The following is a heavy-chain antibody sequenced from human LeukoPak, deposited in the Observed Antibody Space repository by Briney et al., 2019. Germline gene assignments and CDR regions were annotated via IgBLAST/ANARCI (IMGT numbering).Heavy chain of an antibody. CDR2: IVVGSGNT. D-gene: IGHD3-10*01. CDR3: AAMKRQGTPVFDY. CDR1: GFTFTSSA. V-gene: IGHV1-58*02. J-gene: IGHJ4*02. Sequence: ASVKVSCKASGFTFTSSAMQWVRQARGQRLEWIGWIVVGSGNTNYGQGFQERVTITRDMSTSTAYMELSSLRSEDTAVYYCAAMKRQGTPVFDYWGQGTLVTVSS.